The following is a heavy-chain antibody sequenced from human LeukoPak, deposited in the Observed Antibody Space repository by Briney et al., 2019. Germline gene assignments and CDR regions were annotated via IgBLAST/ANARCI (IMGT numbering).Heavy chain of an antibody. V-gene: IGHV4-39*01. CDR2: IYYSGST. Sequence: SETLSLTCTVSGGSVSTSSYYWGWIRQPPGKGLEWIGSIYYSGSTYYNPSLKSRVTISVDTSKNQFSLKLSSVTAADTAVYYCARPSGSGSPHFDYWGQGTLVTVSS. D-gene: IGHD3-10*01. CDR1: GGSVSTSSYY. J-gene: IGHJ4*02. CDR3: ARPSGSGSPHFDY.